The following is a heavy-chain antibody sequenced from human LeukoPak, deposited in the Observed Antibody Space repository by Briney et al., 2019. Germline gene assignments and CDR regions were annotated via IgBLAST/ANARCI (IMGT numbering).Heavy chain of an antibody. CDR2: IYYSGST. CDR1: GGSISSYY. CDR3: ARGIKHAVGNYYDSSGYWPYYFDY. D-gene: IGHD3-22*01. V-gene: IGHV4-59*12. J-gene: IGHJ4*02. Sequence: SETLSLTCTVSGGSISSYYWSWIRQPPGKGLEWIGYIYYSGSTNYNPSLKSRVTISVDTSENQFSLKLSSVTAADTAVYYCARGIKHAVGNYYDSSGYWPYYFDYWGQGTLVTVSS.